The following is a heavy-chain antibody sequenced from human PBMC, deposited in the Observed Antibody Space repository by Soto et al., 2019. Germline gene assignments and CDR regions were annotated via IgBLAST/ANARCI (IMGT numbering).Heavy chain of an antibody. Sequence: QVQLVQSGAEVKKPGSSVKVSCKASGGTFSSYAISWVRQPPGQGLEWMGGIIPIFGTANYAQKFQGRVTITADESTSTAYMELSSLRSEDTAVYYCASSRGYYDSSGPLAEYFQHWGQGTLVTVSS. CDR1: GGTFSSYA. D-gene: IGHD3-22*01. CDR2: IIPIFGTA. CDR3: ASSRGYYDSSGPLAEYFQH. J-gene: IGHJ1*01. V-gene: IGHV1-69*01.